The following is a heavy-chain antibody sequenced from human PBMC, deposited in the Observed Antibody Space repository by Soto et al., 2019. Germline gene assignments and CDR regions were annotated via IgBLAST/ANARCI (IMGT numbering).Heavy chain of an antibody. CDR3: ASAYCSSTSCVPNYYYYMDV. J-gene: IGHJ6*03. CDR1: GWSFSGYY. D-gene: IGHD2-2*01. V-gene: IGHV4-34*01. CDR2: INHSGST. Sequence: PSETLSLTCAVYGWSFSGYYWSWIRQPPGKGLEWIGEINHSGSTNYNPSLKSRVTISVDTSKNQFSLKLSSVTAADTAVYYCASAYCSSTSCVPNYYYYMDVWGKGTTVTVSS.